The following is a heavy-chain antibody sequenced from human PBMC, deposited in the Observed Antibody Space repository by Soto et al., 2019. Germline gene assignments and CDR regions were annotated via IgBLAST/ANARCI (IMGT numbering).Heavy chain of an antibody. D-gene: IGHD3-16*01. V-gene: IGHV4-59*01. CDR3: ANVNWYFDL. J-gene: IGHJ2*01. Sequence: QVQLQESGPGLVKPSETLSLTCTVSGGSISSYFWSWIRQPPGKGLEWIGYIYYTGSTNYNPSLKSRVTISVDTSKNQFSLQLSSVTAADTAVYYCANVNWYFDLWGRGTLVTVSS. CDR2: IYYTGST. CDR1: GGSISSYF.